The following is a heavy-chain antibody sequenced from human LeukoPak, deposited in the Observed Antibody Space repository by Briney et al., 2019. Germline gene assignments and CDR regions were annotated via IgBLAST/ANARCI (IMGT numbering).Heavy chain of an antibody. Sequence: GGSLRLSCAASGFTFSSYWMHWVRQAPGKGLVWVSRVNSDGSSTTYADSVKGRFTIARDNAKNTLYLQMNRQRAEDTAVYYCARGSTQYSSGWYGLDYWGQGTLVTVSS. CDR2: VNSDGSST. D-gene: IGHD6-19*01. CDR1: GFTFSSYW. CDR3: ARGSTQYSSGWYGLDY. V-gene: IGHV3-74*01. J-gene: IGHJ4*02.